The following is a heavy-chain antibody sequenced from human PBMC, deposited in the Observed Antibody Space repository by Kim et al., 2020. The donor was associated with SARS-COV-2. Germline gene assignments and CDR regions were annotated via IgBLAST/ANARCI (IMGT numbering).Heavy chain of an antibody. CDR2: INAAYGDT. Sequence: ASVKVSCRASGYSSTDHAIHWVRQAPGQRLEWMGWINAAYGDTKYSQKFQNRVTFTRDTSANTAYMELSSLRSEDTAVFYCARDRYTYGFAENYFDPWGQGTLVTVSS. V-gene: IGHV1-3*01. CDR1: GYSSTDHA. J-gene: IGHJ5*02. D-gene: IGHD5-18*01. CDR3: ARDRYTYGFAENYFDP.